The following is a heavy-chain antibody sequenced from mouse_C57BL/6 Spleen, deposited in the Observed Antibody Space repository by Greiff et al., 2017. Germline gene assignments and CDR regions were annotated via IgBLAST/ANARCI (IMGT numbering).Heavy chain of an antibody. V-gene: IGHV5-17*01. CDR3: ARWTVVADDCAMDY. CDR1: GFTFSDYG. D-gene: IGHD1-1*01. J-gene: IGHJ4*01. Sequence: EVKVVESGGGLVKPGGSLKLSCAASGFTFSDYGMHWVRQAPEQGLEWVAYISSGSSTIDYADTVKGRFTISRDNAKNTLFLQMTSLRSEDTAMYYCARWTVVADDCAMDYWGQGTSVTVSS. CDR2: ISSGSSTI.